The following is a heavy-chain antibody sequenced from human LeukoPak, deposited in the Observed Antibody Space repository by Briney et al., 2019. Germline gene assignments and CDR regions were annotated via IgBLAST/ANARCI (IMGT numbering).Heavy chain of an antibody. V-gene: IGHV1-69*05. D-gene: IGHD3-22*01. CDR3: ARDLDDYYDSTPHHWFDP. CDR1: GGTFSSYA. J-gene: IGHJ5*02. Sequence: SVKVSCKASGGTFSSYAISWARQAPGQGLEWMGGIIPIFGTANYAQKFQGRVTITTDESTSTAYMELSSLRSEDTAVYYCARDLDDYYDSTPHHWFDPWGQGTLVTVSS. CDR2: IIPIFGTA.